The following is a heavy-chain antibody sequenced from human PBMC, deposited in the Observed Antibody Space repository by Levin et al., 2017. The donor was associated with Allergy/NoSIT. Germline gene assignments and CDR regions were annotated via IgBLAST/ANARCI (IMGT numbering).Heavy chain of an antibody. CDR3: ARQCYDILTGYYNFDY. V-gene: IGHV4-39*01. CDR2: IYNSGST. CDR1: GGSISSSISY. D-gene: IGHD3-9*01. J-gene: IGHJ4*02. Sequence: PSETLSLTCTVSGGSISSSISYWGWIRQAPGKGLEWIGSIYNSGSTYYNPSLKSRVTTSVDTSKDQFSLKLSSVTAADTAVYYCARQCYDILTGYYNFDYWGQGTLVTVSS.